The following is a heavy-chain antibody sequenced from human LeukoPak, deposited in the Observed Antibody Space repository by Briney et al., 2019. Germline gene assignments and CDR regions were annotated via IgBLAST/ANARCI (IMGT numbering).Heavy chain of an antibody. Sequence: ASVKVSCKASGYTFTSHGISWVRQAPGQGLELMGWISAYNGDTKYAQNLQGRVTLTTYTSTTTAYLELRSLTSDDTAVYYCARDPSNTSGWKTWFDPWGQGTLVTVSS. J-gene: IGHJ5*02. CDR3: ARDPSNTSGWKTWFDP. CDR1: GYTFTSHG. V-gene: IGHV1-18*01. D-gene: IGHD6-19*01. CDR2: ISAYNGDT.